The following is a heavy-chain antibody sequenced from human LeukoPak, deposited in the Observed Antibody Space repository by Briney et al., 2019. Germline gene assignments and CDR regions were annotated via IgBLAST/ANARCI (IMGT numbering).Heavy chain of an antibody. J-gene: IGHJ4*02. D-gene: IGHD1-1*01. CDR3: ARGLGAGTTTDY. CDR1: GGSISSSSYY. V-gene: IGHV4-39*07. CDR2: IYYSGST. Sequence: PSETLSLTCTVSGGSISSSSYYWGWIRQPPGKGLEWIGTIYYSGSTYYNPSLKSRVTISVDTSKNQFSLKLSSVTAADTAVYYCARGLGAGTTTDYWGQGTLVTVSS.